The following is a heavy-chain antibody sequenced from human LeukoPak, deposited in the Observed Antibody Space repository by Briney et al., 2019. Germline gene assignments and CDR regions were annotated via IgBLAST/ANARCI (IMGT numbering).Heavy chain of an antibody. CDR1: GFTFSSYA. CDR3: VKVLGAIY. J-gene: IGHJ4*02. V-gene: IGHV3-23*01. D-gene: IGHD3-16*01. Sequence: PGGSLRLSCAASGFTFSSYAMSWVRQAPGKGLEWVSAISGSGGNTYYADSVKGRFTISRDNAKNFLYLDMNSLRVEDTAFYYCVKVLGAIYWGQGTLGTVSS. CDR2: ISGSGGNT.